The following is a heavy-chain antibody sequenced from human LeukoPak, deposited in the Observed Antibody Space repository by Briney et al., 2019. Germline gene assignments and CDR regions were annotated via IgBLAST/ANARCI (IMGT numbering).Heavy chain of an antibody. D-gene: IGHD2-15*01. CDR2: IYYSGST. Sequence: SETLPLTCAVYGGSFSGYYWSWIRQPPGKGLEWIGYIYYSGSTNYNPSLKSRVTISVDTSKNQFSLKLSSVTAADTAVYYCARPYCSGGSCYYSNWGQGTLVTVSS. CDR3: ARPYCSGGSCYYSN. V-gene: IGHV4-59*01. CDR1: GGSFSGYY. J-gene: IGHJ4*02.